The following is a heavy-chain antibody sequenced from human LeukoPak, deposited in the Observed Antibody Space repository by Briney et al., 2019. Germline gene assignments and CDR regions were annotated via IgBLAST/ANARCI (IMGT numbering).Heavy chain of an antibody. CDR3: ARGSRTAPNDY. CDR1: GYTFTGYY. CDR2: IIPIFGTA. D-gene: IGHD2-21*02. V-gene: IGHV1-69*13. Sequence: SVKVSCKASGYTFTGYYMHWVRQAPGQGLEWMGGIIPIFGTANYAQKFQGRVTITADESTSTAYMELSSLRSEDTAVYYCARGSRTAPNDYWGQGTLVTVSS. J-gene: IGHJ4*02.